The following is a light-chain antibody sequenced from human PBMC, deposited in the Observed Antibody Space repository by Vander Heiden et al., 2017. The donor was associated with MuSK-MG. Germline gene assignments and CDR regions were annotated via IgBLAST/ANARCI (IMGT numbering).Light chain of an antibody. V-gene: IGKV1-39*01. J-gene: IGKJ4*01. CDR3: QQSYSSPRDLT. CDR1: QSMSTY. Sequence: DTQMTQSPSSLSASVGDRVTITCRASQSMSTYLNWYQQKPGTAPKHLIYAASNLQSGVPSRFSGSGSGTDFTLTISSLQPEDFATYYCQQSYSSPRDLTFGGGTKVEIK. CDR2: AAS.